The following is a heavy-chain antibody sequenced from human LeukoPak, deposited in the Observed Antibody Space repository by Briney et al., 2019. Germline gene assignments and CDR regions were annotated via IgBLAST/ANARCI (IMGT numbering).Heavy chain of an antibody. V-gene: IGHV4-59*01. J-gene: IGHJ6*03. Sequence: PGGSLRLSCAASGFTFSSYWMSWVRQAPGKGLEWIGYIYYTGTTNYDPSLKSRVTISLDPSKNQFSLKLTSVTAADTAVYYCATWRYCSGGHCFGNYYMDVWGKGTTVTVSS. CDR1: GFTFSSYW. CDR3: ATWRYCSGGHCFGNYYMDV. D-gene: IGHD2-15*01. CDR2: IYYTGTT.